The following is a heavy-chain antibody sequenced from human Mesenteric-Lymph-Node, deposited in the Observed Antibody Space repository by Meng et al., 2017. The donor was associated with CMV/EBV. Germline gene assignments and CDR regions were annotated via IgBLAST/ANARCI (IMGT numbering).Heavy chain of an antibody. CDR3: ASGVYSYGSGSHDAFDI. CDR2: IYYSGST. J-gene: IGHJ3*02. Sequence: ESLRLSCTVSGGSISSSSYYWGWLRQATGKGLEWIGRIYYSGSTYYNSYLKTRVTITVDTSKNQFTLKLSSVTAADTAVYYCASGVYSYGSGSHDAFDIWGQGTMVTVSS. V-gene: IGHV4-39*01. CDR1: GGSISSSSYY. D-gene: IGHD3-10*01.